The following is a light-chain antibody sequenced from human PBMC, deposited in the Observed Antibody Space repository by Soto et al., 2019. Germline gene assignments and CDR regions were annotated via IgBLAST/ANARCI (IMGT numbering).Light chain of an antibody. CDR1: QNVYNN. Sequence: SPGEGATLSCKASQNVYNNLAWYQQRPGQPPRLLIYDASTRATGISARFSGSGYGTEFTLTISSLQPEDFAVYFCQQCRNWPLTFGGGTKVDIK. CDR2: DAS. V-gene: IGKV3-15*01. J-gene: IGKJ4*01. CDR3: QQCRNWPLT.